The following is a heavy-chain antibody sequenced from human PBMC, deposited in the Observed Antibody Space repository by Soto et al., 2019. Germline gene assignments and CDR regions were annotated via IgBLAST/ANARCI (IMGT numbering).Heavy chain of an antibody. CDR3: ARNPGIAVAGHYYYYGMDV. Sequence: EVQLVESGGGLVKPGGSLRLSCAASGFTFSSYSMNWVRQAPGKGLEWVSSISSSSSYIYYADSVKGRFTISRDNAKNSLYLQMNSRRAEDTAVYYCARNPGIAVAGHYYYYGMDVWGQGTTVTVSS. CDR2: ISSSSSYI. CDR1: GFTFSSYS. J-gene: IGHJ6*02. V-gene: IGHV3-21*01. D-gene: IGHD6-19*01.